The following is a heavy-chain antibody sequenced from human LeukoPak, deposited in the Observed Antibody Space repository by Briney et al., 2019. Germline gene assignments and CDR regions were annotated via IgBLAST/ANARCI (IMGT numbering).Heavy chain of an antibody. Sequence: PGGSLRLSCAASGFTFSSYWMHWVRHAPGKGLVWVSRINSDGSSTSYADSVKGRFTISRDNAKNTLYLQMNTLRVEDTAVYYCATGQGHGMDVWGQGTTVTVSS. CDR3: ATGQGHGMDV. J-gene: IGHJ6*02. CDR2: INSDGSST. CDR1: GFTFSSYW. D-gene: IGHD1-14*01. V-gene: IGHV3-74*01.